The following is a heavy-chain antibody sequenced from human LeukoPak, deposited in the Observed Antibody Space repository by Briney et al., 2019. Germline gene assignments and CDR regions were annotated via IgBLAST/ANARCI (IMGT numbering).Heavy chain of an antibody. V-gene: IGHV3-15*01. CDR1: GFTFSNAW. D-gene: IGHD6-6*01. J-gene: IGHJ4*02. CDR2: IKSKTDGGTT. Sequence: GGSLRLSCAASGFTFSNAWMSWVRQAPGKGLEWVGRIKSKTDGGTTDYAAPVKGRFTISRDDSKNTLYLQMNSLRAEDTAVYYCARDPGIAALGYWGQGTLVTVSS. CDR3: ARDPGIAALGY.